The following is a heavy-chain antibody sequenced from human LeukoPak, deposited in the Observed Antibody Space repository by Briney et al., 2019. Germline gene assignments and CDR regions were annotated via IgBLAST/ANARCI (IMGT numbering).Heavy chain of an antibody. D-gene: IGHD2-2*01. V-gene: IGHV3-7*01. CDR3: AGPRYCSSISCYFHAFDV. CDR2: IKEDGSEE. CDR1: GFNFNTFW. J-gene: IGHJ3*01. Sequence: PGGSLRLSCAASGFNFNTFWMTWVRQAPGKGLEWVANIKEDGSEEYYVDSVKGRFTISRDNAKNSLYLQMNSLRAEDTAVYYCAGPRYCSSISCYFHAFDVWGQGTMVTVSS.